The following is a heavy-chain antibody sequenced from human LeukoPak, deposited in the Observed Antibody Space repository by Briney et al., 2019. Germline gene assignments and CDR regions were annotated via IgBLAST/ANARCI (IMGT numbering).Heavy chain of an antibody. V-gene: IGHV4-38-2*02. Sequence: SVTLSLTCTVSGYSISSGYYWGWIRQPPGKGLEWIGSIYHSGSTYYNPSLKSRVTISVDTSKSQFSLKLSSVTAADTAVYYCARIGDGDFLDYWGQGTLVTVSS. CDR1: GYSISSGYY. J-gene: IGHJ4*02. CDR2: IYHSGST. D-gene: IGHD4-17*01. CDR3: ARIGDGDFLDY.